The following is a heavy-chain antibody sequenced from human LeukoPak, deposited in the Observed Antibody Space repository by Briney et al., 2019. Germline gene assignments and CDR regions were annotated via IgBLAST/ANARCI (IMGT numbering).Heavy chain of an antibody. D-gene: IGHD5-18*01. Sequence: PSETLSLTCTVSGGSISSYYWSWIRQPPGKGLEWIGYIYYSGSTNCNPSLKSRVTISADTSKNQFSLTLGSVSATDTAVYYCVSPRGFSYGYFDYWGQGTLVTVSS. CDR3: VSPRGFSYGYFDY. CDR2: IYYSGST. V-gene: IGHV4-59*08. CDR1: GGSISSYY. J-gene: IGHJ4*02.